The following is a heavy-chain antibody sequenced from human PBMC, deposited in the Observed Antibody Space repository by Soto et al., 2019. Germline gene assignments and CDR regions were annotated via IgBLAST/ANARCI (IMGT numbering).Heavy chain of an antibody. CDR2: ISGSGGST. D-gene: IGHD3-3*01. J-gene: IGHJ4*02. V-gene: IGHV3-23*04. CDR3: AKAVEDYDFWSGYYNGPFDY. CDR1: GFTFSSYA. Sequence: VQLVESGGGVVQPGRSLRLSCAASGFTFSSYAMSWVRQAPGKGLEWVSAISGSGGSTYYADSVKGRFTISRDNSKNTLYLQMNSLRAEDTAVYYCAKAVEDYDFWSGYYNGPFDYWGQGTLVTVSS.